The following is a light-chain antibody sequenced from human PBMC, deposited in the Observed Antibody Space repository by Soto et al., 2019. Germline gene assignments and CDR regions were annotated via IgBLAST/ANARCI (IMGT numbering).Light chain of an antibody. J-gene: IGKJ1*01. Sequence: EIVLTQSTATLSLSPGERATLSCRASKSVSSYLAWYQQKPGQAPRLLIYNTSNRATRIPARFSSSGSGADFTLTSSGLEPEDFAVYYCHQRSNWPPSFGQVTKVQIK. CDR1: KSVSSY. V-gene: IGKV3-11*01. CDR3: HQRSNWPPS. CDR2: NTS.